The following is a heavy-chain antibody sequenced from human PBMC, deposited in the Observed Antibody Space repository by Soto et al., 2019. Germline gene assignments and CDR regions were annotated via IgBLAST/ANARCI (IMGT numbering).Heavy chain of an antibody. CDR2: INAGNGNT. D-gene: IGHD3-10*01. CDR1: GYTFTSYS. CDR3: ATSYGSGYRAFYY. V-gene: IGHV1-3*01. J-gene: IGHJ4*02. Sequence: ASVKVSCKASGYTFTSYSMHWVRQAPGQRLEWMGWINAGNGNTKYSQKFQGRVTITRDTSASTAYMELRSLRSEDTAFYYCATSYGSGYRAFYYWGQGALVTVSS.